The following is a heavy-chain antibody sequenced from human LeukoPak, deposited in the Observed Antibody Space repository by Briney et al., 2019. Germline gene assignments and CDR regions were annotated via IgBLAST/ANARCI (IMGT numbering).Heavy chain of an antibody. D-gene: IGHD3-3*01. CDR3: ARDQYDTWSRRGNFDS. Sequence: GGSLRLSCVASGFTFGKYWMSWVRQAPGKGLEWVANIKLDGSEKNYVDSVKGRFTISRDNTKNSLYLQMNSLRVEDTAVSYCARDQYDTWSRRGNFDSWGQGTLVIVSS. V-gene: IGHV3-7*03. CDR2: IKLDGSEK. CDR1: GFTFGKYW. J-gene: IGHJ4*02.